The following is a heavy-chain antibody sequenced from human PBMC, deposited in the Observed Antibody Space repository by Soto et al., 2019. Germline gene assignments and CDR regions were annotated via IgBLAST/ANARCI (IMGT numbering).Heavy chain of an antibody. CDR2: ISWNSGSI. V-gene: IGHV3-9*01. CDR3: AKDGALDSSGWYPSGPFDY. Sequence: GGSLRLSCAASGFTFDDYAMHWVRQAPGKGLEWVSGISWNSGSIGYADSVKGRFTISRDNAKNSLYLQMNSLRAEDTALYYCAKDGALDSSGWYPSGPFDYWGQGTLVTVSS. J-gene: IGHJ4*02. D-gene: IGHD6-19*01. CDR1: GFTFDDYA.